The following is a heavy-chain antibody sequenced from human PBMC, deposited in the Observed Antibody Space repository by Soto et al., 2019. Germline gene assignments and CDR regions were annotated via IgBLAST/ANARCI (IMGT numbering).Heavy chain of an antibody. CDR1: GLSLNTRGVG. J-gene: IGHJ5*02. D-gene: IGHD2-2*01. Sequence: QITLKESGPPLVKPTQTLTLTCTLSGLSLNTRGVGVGWIRQPPRKALEWLALIFWDEDRRYSPSLRSRLTITKDTSENRVVLTLANVDPTDTGTHICARTTWDTSRGWFDPWGQGTQVTVSS. V-gene: IGHV2-5*02. CDR3: ARTTWDTSRGWFDP. CDR2: IFWDEDR.